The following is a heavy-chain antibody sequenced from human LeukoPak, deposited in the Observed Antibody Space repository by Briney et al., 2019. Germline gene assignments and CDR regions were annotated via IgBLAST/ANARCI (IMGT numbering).Heavy chain of an antibody. CDR3: AKSPDYDILTGDAFDI. V-gene: IGHV3-23*01. Sequence: GGSLRLSCAASGFTFSSYAVSWVRQAPGKGLEWVSAISGSGGSTYYADSVKGRFTISRDNSKNTLYLQMNSLRAEDTAVYYCAKSPDYDILTGDAFDIWGQGTMVTVSS. J-gene: IGHJ3*02. CDR1: GFTFSSYA. D-gene: IGHD3-9*01. CDR2: ISGSGGST.